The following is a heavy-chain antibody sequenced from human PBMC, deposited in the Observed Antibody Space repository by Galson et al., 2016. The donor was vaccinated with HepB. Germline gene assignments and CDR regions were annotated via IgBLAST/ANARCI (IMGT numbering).Heavy chain of an antibody. D-gene: IGHD2-15*01. CDR3: SRGSQDDIEVDGDPEQDY. CDR2: IGHDGRNE. CDR1: GFIFSQYG. J-gene: IGHJ4*02. Sequence: SLRLSCAASGFIFSQYGMHWVRQAPGKGLESVAVIGHDGRNEYYADSVKGRFTISRDNSKNTLYVQMNNLRVEDTAVYYCSRGSQDDIEVDGDPEQDYWGQGTLATVSS. V-gene: IGHV3-33*01.